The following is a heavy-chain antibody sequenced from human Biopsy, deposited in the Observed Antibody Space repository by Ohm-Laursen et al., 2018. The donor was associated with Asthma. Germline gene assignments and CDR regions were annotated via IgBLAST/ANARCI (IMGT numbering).Heavy chain of an antibody. V-gene: IGHV4-61*01. J-gene: IGHJ6*02. CDR1: GGSVSSGSYY. D-gene: IGHD3-9*01. CDR3: ARMNTLIQAANYFSYAMDV. CDR2: IYYSGST. Sequence: SETLSLTCTVSGGSVSSGSYYWSWIRQPPGKGLEWIGYIYYSGSTYYNPSLKSRVTISVDRSQRQFSLKVNSVTAADTAVYYCARMNTLIQAANYFSYAMDVWGQGTTVTVSS.